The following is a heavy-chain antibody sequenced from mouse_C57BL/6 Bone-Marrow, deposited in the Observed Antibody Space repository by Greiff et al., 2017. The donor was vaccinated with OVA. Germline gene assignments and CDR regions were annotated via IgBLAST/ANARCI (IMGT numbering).Heavy chain of an antibody. V-gene: IGHV1-54*01. CDR1: GYAFTNYL. Sequence: VQLQQSGAELVRPGTSVKVSCKASGYAFTNYLIEWVKQRPGQGLEWIGVINPGSGGTNYNEKFKGKATLTADKSSSTDYMQLSSLTSEDSAVYFCARDPYYWGQGTTLTGSS. J-gene: IGHJ2*01. CDR2: INPGSGGT. CDR3: ARDPYY.